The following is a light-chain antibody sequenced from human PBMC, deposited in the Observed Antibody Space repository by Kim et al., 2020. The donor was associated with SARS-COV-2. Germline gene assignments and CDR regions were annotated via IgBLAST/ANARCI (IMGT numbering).Light chain of an antibody. V-gene: IGLV3-27*01. Sequence: VAPGQTARITCSGGVVAKKYARWFQQTPGQASVLVIYKGSERPSGIPERFSGSSSGTTVTLTISGAQVEDEADYYCYSAADNNLRVFGGGTKLTVL. J-gene: IGLJ3*02. CDR3: YSAADNNLRV. CDR2: KGS. CDR1: VVAKKY.